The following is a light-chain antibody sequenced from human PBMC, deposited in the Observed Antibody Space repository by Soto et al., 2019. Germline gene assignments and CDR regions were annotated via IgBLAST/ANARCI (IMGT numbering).Light chain of an antibody. CDR1: SSDIGDYNS. V-gene: IGLV2-14*01. Sequence: QSALTQPASVSGSPGQSITISCTGTSSDIGDYNSVSWYQQHPGKAPKLMIYEVSNRPSGISNRFSGSKSGNTASLTISGLQAEDEADYSCSSYTSGSTYVFGTGTKVTVL. CDR3: SSYTSGSTYV. J-gene: IGLJ1*01. CDR2: EVS.